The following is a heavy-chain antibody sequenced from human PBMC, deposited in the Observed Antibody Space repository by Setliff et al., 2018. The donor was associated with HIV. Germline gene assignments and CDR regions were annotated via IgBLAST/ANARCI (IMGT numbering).Heavy chain of an antibody. CDR1: GDTFSTSA. CDR3: AREDDSHSPFFNF. J-gene: IGHJ4*02. D-gene: IGHD5-18*01. CDR2: INPGDGRA. Sequence: ASVKVSCKAPGDTFSTSALSWVRQAPGQRLEYLGMINPGDGRASYPQKFQGRVTVTSDTSTSTVSLYLSSLTSEDSAVYFCAREDDSHSPFFNFWGQGTLVTVSS. V-gene: IGHV1-46*01.